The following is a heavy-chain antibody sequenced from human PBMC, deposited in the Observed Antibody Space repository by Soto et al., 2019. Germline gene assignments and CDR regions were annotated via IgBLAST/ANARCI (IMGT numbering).Heavy chain of an antibody. Sequence: GGSLRLTCAASGFTFSSYAMHWVRQAPGKGLEWVAVISYDGSNKYYADSVKGRFTISRDNSKNTLYLQMNSLRAEDTAVYYCARDYYDSSGPTLGPPLFDPWGQGTLVTVSS. J-gene: IGHJ5*02. V-gene: IGHV3-30-3*01. CDR3: ARDYYDSSGPTLGPPLFDP. D-gene: IGHD3-22*01. CDR1: GFTFSSYA. CDR2: ISYDGSNK.